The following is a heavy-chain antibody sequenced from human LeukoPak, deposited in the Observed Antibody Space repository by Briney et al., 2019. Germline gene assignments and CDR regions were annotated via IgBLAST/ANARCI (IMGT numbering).Heavy chain of an antibody. CDR3: ARDRSHYGMDV. D-gene: IGHD1-26*01. Sequence: SVKVSCKASGGTFSSYAISWVRQAPGQGLEWMGRIIPILGIANYAQKFQGRVTITADKSTSTAYMELSSLRSEDTAVYYCARDRSHYGMDVWGQGTTVTVSS. CDR2: IIPILGIA. J-gene: IGHJ6*02. CDR1: GGTFSSYA. V-gene: IGHV1-69*04.